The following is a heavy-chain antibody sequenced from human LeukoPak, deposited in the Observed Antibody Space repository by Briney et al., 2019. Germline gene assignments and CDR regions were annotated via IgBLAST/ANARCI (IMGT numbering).Heavy chain of an antibody. CDR2: INGSGGST. V-gene: IGHV3-23*01. J-gene: IGHJ5*02. Sequence: GGSLRLSCAASGFTFSTYSMNWVRQAPGKGLEWVSDINGSGGSTYYADSVKGRFTISRDNFKNTLYLQMNSLRAEDTAVYYCAKKYNTGLDPWGQGTLVTVSS. CDR3: AKKYNTGLDP. D-gene: IGHD1-14*01. CDR1: GFTFSTYS.